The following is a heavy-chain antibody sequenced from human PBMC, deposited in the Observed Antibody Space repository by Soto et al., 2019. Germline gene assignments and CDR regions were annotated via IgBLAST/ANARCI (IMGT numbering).Heavy chain of an antibody. CDR1: GFTFSSYE. D-gene: IGHD1-7*01. V-gene: IGHV3-48*03. CDR2: ISSSGSTI. Sequence: GGSLRLSCAASGFTFSSYEMNWVRQAPGKGLEWVSYISSSGSTIYYADSVKGRFTTSRDNAKNSLYLQMNSLRAEDTAVYYCAREAYNWNYGGAPRGMDVWGQGTTVTVSS. CDR3: AREAYNWNYGGAPRGMDV. J-gene: IGHJ6*02.